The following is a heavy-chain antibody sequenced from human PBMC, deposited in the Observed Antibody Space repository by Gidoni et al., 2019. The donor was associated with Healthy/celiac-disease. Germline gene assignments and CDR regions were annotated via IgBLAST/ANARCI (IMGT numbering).Heavy chain of an antibody. J-gene: IGHJ4*02. CDR1: GFTFRSYA. V-gene: IGHV3-30*04. D-gene: IGHD2-8*01. CDR3: ARDQKGGMVYAILGY. Sequence: QVQLVESGGGVVQPGRSLRLSCAASGFTFRSYAMHWVRQAPGKGLEWVAVISYDGSNKYYADSVKGRFTISRDNSKNTLYLQMNSLRAEDTAVYYCARDQKGGMVYAILGYWGQGTLVTVSS. CDR2: ISYDGSNK.